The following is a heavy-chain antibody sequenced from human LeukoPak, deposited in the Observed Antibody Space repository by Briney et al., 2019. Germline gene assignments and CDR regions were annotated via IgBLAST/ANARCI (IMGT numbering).Heavy chain of an antibody. D-gene: IGHD5-18*01. CDR2: IYHSGST. Sequence: SETLSLTCTVSGGSISTYYWSWIRQPPGKGLERIGYIYHSGSTKYNPSLKSRVTISVDTSKNQFSLRLTSVTAADTAMYYCARGGQLNWFDPWGQGTLVTVSS. CDR3: ARGGQLNWFDP. V-gene: IGHV4-59*01. J-gene: IGHJ5*02. CDR1: GGSISTYY.